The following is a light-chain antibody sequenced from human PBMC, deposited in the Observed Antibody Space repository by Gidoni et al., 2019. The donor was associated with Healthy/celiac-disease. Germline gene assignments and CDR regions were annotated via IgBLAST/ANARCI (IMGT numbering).Light chain of an antibody. V-gene: IGKV1-27*01. J-gene: IGKJ1*01. CDR3: QKDNRTPWT. Sequence: DIQLTHSPSSLSASVGDRVTITRRAIQCINNYLAWYQQKPGKVPKLLIYAASTLQSGVPSRFSGSGSGTDFTLTISSLQPEDVGTYYCQKDNRTPWTFGQGTKVEIK. CDR1: QCINNY. CDR2: AAS.